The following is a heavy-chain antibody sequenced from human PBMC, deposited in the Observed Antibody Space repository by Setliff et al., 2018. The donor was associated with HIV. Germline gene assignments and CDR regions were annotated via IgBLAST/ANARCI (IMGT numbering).Heavy chain of an antibody. CDR2: INHSGST. CDR3: ARERTLMTTVTTGDAFDI. V-gene: IGHV4-34*01. J-gene: IGHJ3*02. D-gene: IGHD4-17*01. Sequence: PSETLSLTCAVYGGSFSNYYWSWIRQPPVKGLEWIGEINHSGSTNYNPSLKSRVTISVDTSKNQSSLKLSSVTAADTAVYYCARERTLMTTVTTGDAFDIWGQGTMVTVSS. CDR1: GGSFSNYY.